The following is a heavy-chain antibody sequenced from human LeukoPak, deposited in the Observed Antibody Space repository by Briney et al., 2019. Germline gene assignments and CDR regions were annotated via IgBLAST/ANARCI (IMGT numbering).Heavy chain of an antibody. CDR1: GFTFSSYG. J-gene: IGHJ4*02. CDR2: IWYGGSNK. Sequence: GGSLRLSCAASGFTFSSYGMHWVRQAPGKGLEWVAVIWYGGSNKFYADSVKGRFTISRDNSKNTLYLQMNSLRAEDTAVYYCASSAGALIDCWGQGTLVIVSS. CDR3: ASSAGALIDC. V-gene: IGHV3-33*01. D-gene: IGHD6-19*01.